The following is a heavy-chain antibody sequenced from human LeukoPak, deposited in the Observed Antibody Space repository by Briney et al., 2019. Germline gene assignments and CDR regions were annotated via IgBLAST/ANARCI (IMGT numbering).Heavy chain of an antibody. J-gene: IGHJ5*02. Sequence: SETLSLTCAVYGGSFSGYYWSWIRQPPGKGLEWIGEINHSGSTNYNPSLKSRVTISVDTSKIQFSLKLSSVTAADMAVYYCARGRSDYYDSSGYYYVRFDPWGQGTLVTVSS. D-gene: IGHD3-22*01. V-gene: IGHV4-34*01. CDR2: INHSGST. CDR1: GGSFSGYY. CDR3: ARGRSDYYDSSGYYYVRFDP.